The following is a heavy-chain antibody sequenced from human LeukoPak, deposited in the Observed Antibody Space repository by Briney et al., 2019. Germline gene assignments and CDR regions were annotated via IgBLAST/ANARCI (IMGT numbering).Heavy chain of an antibody. D-gene: IGHD2-21*01. CDR2: IYYSGST. CDR3: ARDRLAGSDWYFDL. V-gene: IGHV4-59*01. CDR1: GGSISSYY. J-gene: IGHJ2*01. Sequence: SETLSLTCTVSGGSISSYYWSWIRQPPGKGLEWIGYIYYSGSTNYNPSLKSRVTISVDTSKNQFSLKLSSVTAADTAVYYCARDRLAGSDWYFDLWGRGTLVTVSS.